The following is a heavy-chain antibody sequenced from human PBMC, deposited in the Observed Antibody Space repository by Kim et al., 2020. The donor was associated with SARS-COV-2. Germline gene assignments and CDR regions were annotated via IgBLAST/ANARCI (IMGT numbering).Heavy chain of an antibody. V-gene: IGHV3-74*01. CDR2: ISGDGSDT. J-gene: IGHJ4*01. CDR1: GFTFNSHW. CDR3: VRLYYYDSSGYYYFDY. D-gene: IGHD3-22*01. Sequence: GGSLRLSCAASGFTFNSHWMHWVRQAPGKGLVWLSRISGDGSDTSYADSVKGRFTISRDNAKNTLHLQMNSLRDEDSAVYYCVRLYYYDSSGYYYFDYWGHGTLVTVSS.